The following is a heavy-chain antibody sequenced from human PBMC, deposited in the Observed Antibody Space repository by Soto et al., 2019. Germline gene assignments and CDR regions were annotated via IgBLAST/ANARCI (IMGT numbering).Heavy chain of an antibody. D-gene: IGHD6-19*01. CDR2: INHSGST. CDR1: GGSFSGYY. Sequence: QVQLQQWGAGLLKPSETLSLTCAVYGGSFSGYYWSWIRQPPGKGLGWIGEINHSGSTNYNPSLKSRVTISVDTSKNQFSLKLSSVTAADTAVYYCARGRRVAVAGTGGDWFDPWGQGTLVTVSS. J-gene: IGHJ5*02. CDR3: ARGRRVAVAGTGGDWFDP. V-gene: IGHV4-34*01.